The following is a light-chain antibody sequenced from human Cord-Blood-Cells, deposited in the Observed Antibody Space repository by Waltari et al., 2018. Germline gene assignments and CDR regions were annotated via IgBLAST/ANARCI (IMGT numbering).Light chain of an antibody. CDR1: QSISSW. CDR3: QQYNSYSFYT. CDR2: KAS. J-gene: IGKJ2*01. V-gene: IGKV1-5*03. Sequence: DIQMTQSPSTLSASVGDRVTITCRASQSISSWLAWYQQKPGKATKLLIYKASSLESGVPSRFGGSGSGTEFTLTISSLQPDDFATYYCQQYNSYSFYTFGQGTKLEIK.